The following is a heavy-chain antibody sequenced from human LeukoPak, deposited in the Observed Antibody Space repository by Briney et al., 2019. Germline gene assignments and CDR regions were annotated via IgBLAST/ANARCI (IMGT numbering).Heavy chain of an antibody. CDR1: GFTFSSYS. CDR2: ISNSSSYI. CDR3: ARADWGSIDY. D-gene: IGHD7-27*01. V-gene: IGHV3-21*06. J-gene: IGHJ4*02. Sequence: PGGSLRLSCAASGFTFSSYSMNWVRQAPGKGLEWVSSISNSSSYIYYADSVKGRFTISRDNAKNSLYLQVHSLRAEDTAVYFCARADWGSIDYWGQGALVTVSS.